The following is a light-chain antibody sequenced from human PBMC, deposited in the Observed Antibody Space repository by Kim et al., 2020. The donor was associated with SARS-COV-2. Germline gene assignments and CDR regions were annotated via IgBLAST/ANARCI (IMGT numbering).Light chain of an antibody. J-gene: IGKJ1*01. Sequence: SPGERATRSCRASQSVSSSYSAWYRQRPGHAPSLLIYGASRRAASIPDRFSGSGSGTDFTLTITRLEPEDFAVYYCQQYGSSPWTFGQGTKVDIK. V-gene: IGKV3-20*01. CDR1: QSVSSSY. CDR3: QQYGSSPWT. CDR2: GAS.